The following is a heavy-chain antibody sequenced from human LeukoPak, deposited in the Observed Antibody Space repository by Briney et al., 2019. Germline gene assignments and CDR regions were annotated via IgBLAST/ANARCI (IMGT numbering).Heavy chain of an antibody. D-gene: IGHD3-16*01. CDR2: INHSGST. Sequence: PSETLSLTCAVYGGSFSGYYWSWIRQPPGKGLEWIGEINHSGSTNYNPSLKSRVTISVDTSKNQFSLKLSSVTAADTAVYYCAKSPSGRGGYNWFDPWGQGTLVTVSS. J-gene: IGHJ5*02. CDR3: AKSPSGRGGYNWFDP. V-gene: IGHV4-34*01. CDR1: GGSFSGYY.